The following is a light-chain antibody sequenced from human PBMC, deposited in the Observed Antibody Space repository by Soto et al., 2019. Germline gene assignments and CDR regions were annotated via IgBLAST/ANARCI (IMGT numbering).Light chain of an antibody. V-gene: IGKV3-20*01. J-gene: IGKJ5*01. Sequence: EIVLTQSPGTLSLSPGERATLSCRASQSVSSSYLAGYQQKPGQAPRLLIYGASSRATGIPDRFSGSGSGTDFTLTISRLEPEDFAVYYCQQYGSSPPITSGQGTRLEIK. CDR3: QQYGSSPPIT. CDR2: GAS. CDR1: QSVSSSY.